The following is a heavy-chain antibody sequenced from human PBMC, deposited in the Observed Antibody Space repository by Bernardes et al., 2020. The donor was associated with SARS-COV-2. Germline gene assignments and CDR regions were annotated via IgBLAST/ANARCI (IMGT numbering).Heavy chain of an antibody. D-gene: IGHD2-8*02. CDR1: GGTLSGYG. Sequence: SVKVSCKASGGTLSGYGVTWVRQAPGQGLEWVGGIIPVFGSTNYAPNLQDRVTISADSSTNTVFLEMRSLIPEDAAIYICARQGNCTGVACNTRGGLFDPWGQGSLVIVSS. V-gene: IGHV1-69*13. J-gene: IGHJ5*02. CDR3: ARQGNCTGVACNTRGGLFDP. CDR2: IIPVFGST.